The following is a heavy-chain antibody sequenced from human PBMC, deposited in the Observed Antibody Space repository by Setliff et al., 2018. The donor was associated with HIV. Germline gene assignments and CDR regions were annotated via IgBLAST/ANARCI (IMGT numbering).Heavy chain of an antibody. CDR3: ARDRGWRLLPNDAFDI. CDR2: IWSDGSNK. V-gene: IGHV3-33*08. J-gene: IGHJ3*02. Sequence: PGGSLRLSCAASGFTFDYYGMSWVRQAPGKGLEWVAVIWSDGSNKYYADSVKGRFTISRDNSKNTLYLQMNSLRAEDTAVYNCARDRGWRLLPNDAFDIWGQGTMVTVSS. CDR1: GFTFDYYG. D-gene: IGHD3-22*01.